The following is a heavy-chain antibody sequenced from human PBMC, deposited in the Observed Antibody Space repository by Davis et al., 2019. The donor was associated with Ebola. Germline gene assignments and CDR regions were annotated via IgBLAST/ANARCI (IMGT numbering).Heavy chain of an antibody. Sequence: MPSETLSLTCTVSGASVSSRTHNWSWLRQPPGKRLEWIGFIHYSGSIHYNPSFQSRVTISIDTSKNQFSLEVRSVTAADTAFYYCVRGSDAYKTGYWGQGTLVTVSS. D-gene: IGHD5-24*01. J-gene: IGHJ4*02. CDR3: VRGSDAYKTGY. CDR2: IHYSGSI. V-gene: IGHV4-61*01. CDR1: GASVSSRTHN.